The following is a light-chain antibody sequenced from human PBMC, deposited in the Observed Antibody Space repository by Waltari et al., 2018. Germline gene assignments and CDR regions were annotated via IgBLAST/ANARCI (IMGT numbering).Light chain of an antibody. CDR1: QSVSRP. V-gene: IGKV3-20*01. Sequence: ENVLTQSPGTLSLSPGERATLSCRASQSVSRPLAWYQQKPGQAPRPLIYDASSRATGIPDRFSGSGSGTDFSLTISRLEPEDFAVYYCQKYGTLPATFGQGTKVEIK. CDR2: DAS. CDR3: QKYGTLPAT. J-gene: IGKJ1*01.